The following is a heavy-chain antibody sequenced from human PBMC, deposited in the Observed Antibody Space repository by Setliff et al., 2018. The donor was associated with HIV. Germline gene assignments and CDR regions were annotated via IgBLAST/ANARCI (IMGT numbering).Heavy chain of an antibody. CDR2: IYTSGNT. Sequence: SETLSLTCTVSGGSFSSATYSWIWIRQPAGKGLEYIGLIYTSGNTRYNPSLKSRLSISVDTSKNQISLKLSSVTAADTAVYYCARLVEVRGATNDYFDCWGQGTLVTVSS. CDR3: ARLVEVRGATNDYFDC. V-gene: IGHV4-61*02. CDR1: GGSFSSATYS. D-gene: IGHD3-10*01. J-gene: IGHJ4*02.